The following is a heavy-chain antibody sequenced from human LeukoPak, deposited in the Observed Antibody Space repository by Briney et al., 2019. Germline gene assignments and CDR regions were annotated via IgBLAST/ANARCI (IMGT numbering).Heavy chain of an antibody. D-gene: IGHD6-13*01. CDR3: ARDPLLAAAGTTY. V-gene: IGHV4-30-4*01. Sequence: SETLPLTCTVSGGSISSGDYYWSWIRQPPGKGLEWIGYIYYSGSTYYNPSLKSRVTISVDTSKNQFSLKLSSVTAADTAVYYCARDPLLAAAGTTYWGQGTLVTVSS. J-gene: IGHJ4*02. CDR2: IYYSGST. CDR1: GGSISSGDYY.